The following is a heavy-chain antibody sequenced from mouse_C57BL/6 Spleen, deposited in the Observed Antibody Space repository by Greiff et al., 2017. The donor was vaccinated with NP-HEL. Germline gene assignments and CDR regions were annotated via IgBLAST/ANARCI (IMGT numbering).Heavy chain of an antibody. CDR1: GYTFTDYY. V-gene: IGHV1-76*01. CDR3: ARSLGLRGFAY. D-gene: IGHD2-4*01. Sequence: QVQLKQSGAELVRPGASVKLSCKASGYTFTDYYINWVKQRPGQGLEWIARIYPGSGNTYYNEKFKGKATLTAEKSSSTAYMQLSSLTSEDSAVYFCARSLGLRGFAYWGQGTLVTVSA. J-gene: IGHJ3*01. CDR2: IYPGSGNT.